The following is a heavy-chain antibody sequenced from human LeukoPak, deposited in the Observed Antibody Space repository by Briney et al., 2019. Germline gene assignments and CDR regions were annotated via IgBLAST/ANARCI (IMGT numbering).Heavy chain of an antibody. CDR3: AKGVDFWSGYYTGIYFDY. D-gene: IGHD3-3*01. V-gene: IGHV3-23*01. CDR2: ISGSGGST. CDR1: GFTFSSYA. J-gene: IGHJ4*02. Sequence: GGSLRLSCAASGFTFSSYAMSWVRQAPGKGLEWVSAISGSGGSTYYADSVKGRFTISRDNSKNTLYLQMSSLRAEDTAVYYCAKGVDFWSGYYTGIYFDYWGQGTLVTVSS.